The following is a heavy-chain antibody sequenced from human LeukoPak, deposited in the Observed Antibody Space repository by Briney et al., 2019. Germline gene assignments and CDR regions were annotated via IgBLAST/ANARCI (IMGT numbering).Heavy chain of an antibody. CDR3: ASEGYYNWFDP. CDR1: GYSISSGYY. CDR2: IYHSGST. D-gene: IGHD1-1*01. V-gene: IGHV4-38-2*02. J-gene: IGHJ5*02. Sequence: PSETLSLTCTVSGYSISSGYYWGWIRQPPGKGLEWIGSIYHSGSTYYNPSLKSRVTISVDTSKNQFSLKLSSVTAADTAVYYCASEGYYNWFDPWGQGTLVTVSS.